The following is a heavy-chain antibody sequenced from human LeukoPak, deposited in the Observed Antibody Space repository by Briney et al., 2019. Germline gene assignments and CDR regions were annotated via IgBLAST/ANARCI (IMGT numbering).Heavy chain of an antibody. V-gene: IGHV4-59*01. Sequence: SETLSLTCTVSGDSIRNNYYSWIRQPPGKGLEWIGYIFHSGSTNYNPSLKSRVTISVDTSKSQFSLKLSSVSAADTAVYFCARDVNRAFDIWGRGTMVSISS. CDR3: ARDVNRAFDI. J-gene: IGHJ3*02. D-gene: IGHD2/OR15-2a*01. CDR1: GDSIRNNY. CDR2: IFHSGST.